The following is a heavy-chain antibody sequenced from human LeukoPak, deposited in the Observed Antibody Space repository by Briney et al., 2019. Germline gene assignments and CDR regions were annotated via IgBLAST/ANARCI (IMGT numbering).Heavy chain of an antibody. CDR1: GGSISSYY. J-gene: IGHJ4*02. Sequence: SETLSLTCTVSGGSISSYYWSWIRQPPGKGLEWIGEINHSGSTNYNPSLKSRVTISVDTSKIQFSLKLSSVTAADTAVYYCARRRYGSGTRLDYWGQGTLVTVSS. CDR2: INHSGST. CDR3: ARRRYGSGTRLDY. V-gene: IGHV4-34*01. D-gene: IGHD3-10*01.